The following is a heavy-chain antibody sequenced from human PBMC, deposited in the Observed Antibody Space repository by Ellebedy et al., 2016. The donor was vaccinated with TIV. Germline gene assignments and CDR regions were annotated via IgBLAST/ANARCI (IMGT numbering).Heavy chain of an antibody. CDR2: TRNNANSYTT. Sequence: GESLKISCAASGFTFSDHYMDWVLQAPGKGLEWVGRTRNNANSYTTEYAASVKGRFTISRDDSRNALYLQMDSLRAEDTAVYYCTRGLRPTTSYFEYWGQGTLVTVSS. D-gene: IGHD4-17*01. J-gene: IGHJ4*02. CDR3: TRGLRPTTSYFEY. CDR1: GFTFSDHY. V-gene: IGHV3-72*01.